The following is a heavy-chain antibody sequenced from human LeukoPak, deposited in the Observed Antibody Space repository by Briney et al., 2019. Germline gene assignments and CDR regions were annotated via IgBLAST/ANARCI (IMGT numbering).Heavy chain of an antibody. V-gene: IGHV3-21*01. D-gene: IGHD3-10*01. CDR2: ISSSSSYI. Sequence: GGSLRLSCAASGFTFSSYSMNWVRQAPGKGLEWVSSISSSSSYIYYADSVKGRFTISRDISKNTLYLQMNTLRAEDTAVYYCAKDIGSYYDYWGQGILVTVSS. CDR3: AKDIGSYYDY. J-gene: IGHJ4*02. CDR1: GFTFSSYS.